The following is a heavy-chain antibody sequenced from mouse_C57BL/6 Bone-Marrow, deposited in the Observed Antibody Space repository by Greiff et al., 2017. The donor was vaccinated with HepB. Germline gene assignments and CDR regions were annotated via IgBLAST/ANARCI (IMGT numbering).Heavy chain of an antibody. J-gene: IGHJ2*01. D-gene: IGHD2-5*01. CDR1: GFTFSSYA. V-gene: IGHV5-4*01. CDR3: ARDSNEDY. Sequence: EVQGVESGGGLVKPGGSLKLSCAASGFTFSSYAMSWVRQTPEKRLEWVATISDGGSYTYYPDNVKGRFTISRDNAKNNRYLQMSHLKSEDTAMYYCARDSNEDYWGQGTTLTVSS. CDR2: ISDGGSYT.